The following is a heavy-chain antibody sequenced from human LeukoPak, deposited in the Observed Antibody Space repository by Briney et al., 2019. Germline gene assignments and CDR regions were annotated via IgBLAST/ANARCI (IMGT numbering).Heavy chain of an antibody. Sequence: RAGGYLRLSCVASGFTITNARMGWVRQAPGKGLEWFGLIKSKIDGGTTDFAAPVKGRFTISIDDSKHTLYLQMNSLKSEDTGVYYCTTGYGHSDFDYWGQGTLVTVSS. CDR1: GFTITNAR. J-gene: IGHJ4*02. V-gene: IGHV3-15*01. CDR2: IKSKIDGGTT. D-gene: IGHD5-18*01. CDR3: TTGYGHSDFDY.